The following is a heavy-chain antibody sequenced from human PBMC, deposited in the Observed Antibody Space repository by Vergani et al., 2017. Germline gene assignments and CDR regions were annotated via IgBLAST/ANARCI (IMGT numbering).Heavy chain of an antibody. CDR3: ARAPGGYNWNYDWFDP. J-gene: IGHJ5*02. V-gene: IGHV4-39*07. CDR2: IYYSGST. D-gene: IGHD1-7*01. CDR1: GGSISSSSYY. Sequence: QLQLQESGPGLVKPSETLSLTCTVSGGSISSSSYYWGWIRQPPGKGLEWIGSIYYSGSTNYNPSLKSRVTISVDTSKNQFSLKLSSVTAADTAVYYCARAPGGYNWNYDWFDPWGQGTLVTVSS.